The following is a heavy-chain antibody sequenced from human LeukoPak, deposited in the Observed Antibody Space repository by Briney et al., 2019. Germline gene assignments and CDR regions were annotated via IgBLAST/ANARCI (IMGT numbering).Heavy chain of an antibody. Sequence: GGSLRLSCVASGFTFSNYWMHWVRQAPEKGLVWISRINGDESTTDYADSVKGRFTISRDNAKNTLYLRMNTLGAEDTSLYYCARGFRWGFDYWGQGILVTVSS. V-gene: IGHV3-74*01. D-gene: IGHD4-23*01. J-gene: IGHJ4*02. CDR3: ARGFRWGFDY. CDR2: INGDESTT. CDR1: GFTFSNYW.